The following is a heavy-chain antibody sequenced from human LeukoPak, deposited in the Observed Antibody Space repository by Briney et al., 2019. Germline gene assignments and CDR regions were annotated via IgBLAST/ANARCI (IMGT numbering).Heavy chain of an antibody. D-gene: IGHD1-1*01. V-gene: IGHV1-2*02. CDR1: GYTFTGYY. CDR3: ARTRPYNWNDAYYYYYYMDV. Sequence: GASVKVSCKASGYTFTGYYMHWVRQAPGQGLEWMGWINPNSGGTNYAQKFQGRVTMTRDTSISTAYMELSRLRSDDTAVYYCARTRPYNWNDAYYYYYYMDVWGKGTTVTISS. CDR2: INPNSGGT. J-gene: IGHJ6*03.